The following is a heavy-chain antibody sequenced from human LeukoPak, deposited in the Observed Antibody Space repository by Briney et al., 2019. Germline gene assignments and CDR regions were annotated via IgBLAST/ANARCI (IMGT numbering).Heavy chain of an antibody. CDR1: GDTLTDLP. J-gene: IGHJ4*02. CDR2: LDPENGET. Sequence: ASVKVSCKVSGDTLTDLPMHWVRQAPGKGLEWMGGLDPENGETIYAQNFQGRVTMTEDTSTDTAYMELSSLRSEDTAVYYCATDLSGYFDRNVEYWGQGTLVTVPS. CDR3: ATDLSGYFDRNVEY. V-gene: IGHV1-24*01. D-gene: IGHD3-9*01.